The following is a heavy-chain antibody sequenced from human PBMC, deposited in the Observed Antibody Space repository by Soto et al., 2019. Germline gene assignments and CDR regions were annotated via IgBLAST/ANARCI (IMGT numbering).Heavy chain of an antibody. CDR2: IYYSGST. J-gene: IGHJ4*02. CDR3: ARGAAVAGIFDY. Sequence: QVQLQESGPGLVKPSETLSLTFTVSGGSISSYYWSWIRQPPGKGLEWIGYIYYSGSTNYNPSLKSRVTISVDTSKNQFSLKLSSVTAADTAVYYCARGAAVAGIFDYWGQGTLVTVSS. V-gene: IGHV4-59*08. D-gene: IGHD6-19*01. CDR1: GGSISSYY.